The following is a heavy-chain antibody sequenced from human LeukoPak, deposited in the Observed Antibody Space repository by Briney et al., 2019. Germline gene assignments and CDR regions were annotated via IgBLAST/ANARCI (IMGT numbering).Heavy chain of an antibody. D-gene: IGHD4-11*01. J-gene: IGHJ5*02. Sequence: SETLSLTCTVSGGSISSSSYYWGWIRQPPGKGLEWIGEINHSGSTNYNPSLKSRVTISVDTSKNQFSLKLSSVTAADTAVYYCARPRLTVTGWFDPWGQGTLVTVSS. CDR2: INHSGST. V-gene: IGHV4-39*07. CDR3: ARPRLTVTGWFDP. CDR1: GGSISSSSYY.